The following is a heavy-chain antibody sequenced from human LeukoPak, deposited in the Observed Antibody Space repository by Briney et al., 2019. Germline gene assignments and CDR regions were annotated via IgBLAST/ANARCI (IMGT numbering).Heavy chain of an antibody. CDR2: INGGGVNT. Sequence: GVSLRLSCAASGFTFSSYAMSWVRQAPGKGLEWVSTINGGGVNTHYADSVGGRFTISRDNSKNTLFLQMNSLRDEDTAVYYCAKDLYSNYGPADYWGQGNLVTVSS. V-gene: IGHV3-23*01. D-gene: IGHD4-11*01. CDR3: AKDLYSNYGPADY. J-gene: IGHJ4*02. CDR1: GFTFSSYA.